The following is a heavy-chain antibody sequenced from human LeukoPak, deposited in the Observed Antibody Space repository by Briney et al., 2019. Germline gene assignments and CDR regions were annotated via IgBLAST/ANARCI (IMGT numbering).Heavy chain of an antibody. CDR1: GFTFSGYY. CDR3: ARGDCSSTSCYASWGKHYYYYYGMDV. V-gene: IGHV3-11*06. D-gene: IGHD2-2*01. J-gene: IGHJ6*04. Sequence: GGSLRLSCAASGFTFSGYYMSWIRQAPGKGLEWVSYISSSSSYTNYADSVKGRFTISRDNAKNSLYLQMNSLRAEDTAVYYCARGDCSSTSCYASWGKHYYYYYGMDVWGKGTTVTVSS. CDR2: ISSSSSYT.